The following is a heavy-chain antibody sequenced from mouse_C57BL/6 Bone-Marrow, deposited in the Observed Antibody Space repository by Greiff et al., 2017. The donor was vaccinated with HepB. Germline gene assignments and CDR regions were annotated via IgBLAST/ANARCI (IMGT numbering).Heavy chain of an antibody. CDR1: GYAFTNYL. D-gene: IGHD1-1*01. J-gene: IGHJ1*03. CDR3: ARSGVLLDV. CDR2: INPGSGGT. V-gene: IGHV1-54*01. Sequence: VQLQQSGAELVRPGTSVKVSCKASGYAFTNYLIEWVKQRPGQGLEWIGVINPGSGGTNDNEKFKGKATLTADKSSSTAYMQLSSLTSEDSAVYFCARSGVLLDVWGTGTTVTVSS.